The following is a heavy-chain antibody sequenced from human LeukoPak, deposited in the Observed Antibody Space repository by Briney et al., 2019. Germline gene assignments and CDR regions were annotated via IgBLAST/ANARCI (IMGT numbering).Heavy chain of an antibody. J-gene: IGHJ6*03. CDR3: ARAPDGRWELHEYYYYMDV. D-gene: IGHD1-26*01. CDR2: INPNSGGT. V-gene: IGHV1-2*02. Sequence: ASVKVSCKASGYTFTCYYMHWVRQAPGQGLEWMGWINPNSGGTNYAQKFQGRVTMTRDTSISTAYMELSSLRSDDTAVYYCARAPDGRWELHEYYYYMDVWGKGTTVTVSS. CDR1: GYTFTCYY.